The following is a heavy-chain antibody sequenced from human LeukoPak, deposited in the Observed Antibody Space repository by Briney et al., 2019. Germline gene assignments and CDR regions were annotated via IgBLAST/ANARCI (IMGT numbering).Heavy chain of an antibody. V-gene: IGHV1-3*01. J-gene: IGHJ4*02. D-gene: IGHD3-3*01. CDR3: AKDTRGLSYPDY. Sequence: RASVKVSCKASGYTFTSYTIHWVRQAPGQRLEWMGWINAGHGNTKYSQKFQARVTITRDTPASTAYMELRSLRSEDTAVYYCAKDTRGLSYPDYWGQGTLVTVSS. CDR1: GYTFTSYT. CDR2: INAGHGNT.